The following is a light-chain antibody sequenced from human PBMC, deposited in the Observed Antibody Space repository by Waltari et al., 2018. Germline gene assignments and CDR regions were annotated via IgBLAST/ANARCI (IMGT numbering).Light chain of an antibody. CDR1: QAISNN. J-gene: IGKJ2*01. Sequence: DIQMTQSPSSLSASVGETITMPCRASQAISNNFAWIQQKPGKGPKSLIYGAFILQSGVPSRFSGSGSETDFTLTISRLQPEDFATYYCQQYYTYPYTFGQGTKLEIK. CDR3: QQYYTYPYT. CDR2: GAF. V-gene: IGKV1-16*01.